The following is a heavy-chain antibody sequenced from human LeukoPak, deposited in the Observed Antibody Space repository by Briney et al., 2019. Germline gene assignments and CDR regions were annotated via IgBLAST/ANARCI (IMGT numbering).Heavy chain of an antibody. D-gene: IGHD4-17*01. CDR1: GYTFTSYG. CDR2: ISAYNGNT. CDR3: ARDGWSTGYGDWGGYYFDY. V-gene: IGHV1-18*01. J-gene: IGHJ4*02. Sequence: VASMKVSCKASGYTFTSYGISWVRQAPGQGLEWMGWISAYNGNTNYAQKLQGRVTMTTDTSTSTAYMELRSLRSDDTAVYYCARDGWSTGYGDWGGYYFDYWGQGTLVTVSS.